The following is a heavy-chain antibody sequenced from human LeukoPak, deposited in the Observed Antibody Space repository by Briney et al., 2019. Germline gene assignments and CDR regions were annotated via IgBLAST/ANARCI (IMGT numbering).Heavy chain of an antibody. V-gene: IGHV4-59*07. Sequence: PSDTLSLTCSVSGGSISSYYWSWIRQPPERGLEWIGYIYYSGSTNYNPSLKSRVTISVDTSKNQFSLKLSSVIAADTAVYYCARNSDCSGGSCFEYFDYWGQGTLVTVSS. CDR3: ARNSDCSGGSCFEYFDY. CDR1: GGSISSYY. J-gene: IGHJ4*02. CDR2: IYYSGST. D-gene: IGHD2-15*01.